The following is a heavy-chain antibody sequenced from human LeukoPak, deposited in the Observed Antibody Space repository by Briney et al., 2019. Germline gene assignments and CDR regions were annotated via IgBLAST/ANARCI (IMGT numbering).Heavy chain of an antibody. CDR3: ARLSIDPSYYDFWSGYYNGWFDP. Sequence: GESLKISCKGSGYSFTTYWIGWVRQMPGKGLEWMGIIYPGDSDTRYSPSFQGQVTISADKSISTAYLQWRSLKASATAMYYCARLSIDPSYYDFWSGYYNGWFDPWGQGTLVTVSS. CDR2: IYPGDSDT. V-gene: IGHV5-51*01. D-gene: IGHD3-3*01. J-gene: IGHJ5*02. CDR1: GYSFTTYW.